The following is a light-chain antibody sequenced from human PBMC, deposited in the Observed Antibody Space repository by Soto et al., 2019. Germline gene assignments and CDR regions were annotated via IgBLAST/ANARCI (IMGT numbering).Light chain of an antibody. CDR2: GAS. CDR1: QSVSSSY. V-gene: IGKV3-20*01. Sequence: EIVLTQSPGTLSLSPGERATLSCRASQSVSSSYLAWYQQKPGQAPRLLIYGASSRATGIPDRFSGSGSGTDFTLPISRLEPEDFAVYYCQQFGNSPYPFGQGTRLEIK. J-gene: IGKJ2*01. CDR3: QQFGNSPYP.